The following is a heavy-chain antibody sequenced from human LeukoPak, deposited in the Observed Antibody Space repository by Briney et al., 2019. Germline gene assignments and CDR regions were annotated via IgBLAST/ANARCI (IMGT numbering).Heavy chain of an antibody. Sequence: GASVKVSCKISGYSLSDLSIHWVREAPGEGLEWMGGFDSENNKMVYSQKFQGRVTMTEDTSADTAYMELTSLGSEDTAVYFCATDRVYRSSGRSRGFFDYWGQGTLVIVSS. J-gene: IGHJ4*02. CDR3: ATDRVYRSSGRSRGFFDY. CDR1: GYSLSDLS. V-gene: IGHV1-24*01. D-gene: IGHD6-19*01. CDR2: FDSENNKM.